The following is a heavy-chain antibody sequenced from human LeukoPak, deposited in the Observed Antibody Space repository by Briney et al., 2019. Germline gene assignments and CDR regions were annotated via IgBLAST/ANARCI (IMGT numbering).Heavy chain of an antibody. CDR1: GFTFSNYW. CDR3: ARTPTT. D-gene: IGHD1-14*01. CDR2: INQDGSQK. J-gene: IGHJ4*02. V-gene: IGHV3-7*05. Sequence: PGGSLRLSCAVSGFTFSNYWMSWVRQAPGKGLEWVANINQDGSQKYYVDSVKGRFTISRDNAKNSLHLQMNSLRADDTAVYYCARTPTTWGQGTLVTVSS.